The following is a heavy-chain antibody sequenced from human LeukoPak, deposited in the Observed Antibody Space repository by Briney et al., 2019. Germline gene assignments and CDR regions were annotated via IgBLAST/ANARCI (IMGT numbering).Heavy chain of an antibody. CDR1: GGSFSGYY. CDR3: ARGRSGYPA. J-gene: IGHJ4*02. V-gene: IGHV4-34*01. Sequence: SETLSLTCAVYGGSFSGYYWSWIRQPPGKGLEWIGEINHSGSTNYNPSLKSRVTISVDTSKNQFSLKLSSVTAADTAVYYCARGRSGYPAWGQGTLVTVSS. CDR2: INHSGST. D-gene: IGHD5-12*01.